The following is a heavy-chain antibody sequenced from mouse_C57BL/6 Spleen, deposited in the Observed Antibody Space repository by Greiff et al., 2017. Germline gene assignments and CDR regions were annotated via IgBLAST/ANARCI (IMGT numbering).Heavy chain of an antibody. J-gene: IGHJ1*03. CDR1: GYTFTSYW. V-gene: IGHV1-64*01. D-gene: IGHD1-1*01. CDR2: IHPNSGST. Sequence: QVQLQQPGAELVKPGASVKLSCKASGYTFTSYWMHWVKQRPGQGLEWIGMIHPNSGSTNYNEKFKSKATLTVDKSSSTAYMQRSSLTSEDSAVYYCARITTVVYWYFDVWGTGTTVTVSS. CDR3: ARITTVVYWYFDV.